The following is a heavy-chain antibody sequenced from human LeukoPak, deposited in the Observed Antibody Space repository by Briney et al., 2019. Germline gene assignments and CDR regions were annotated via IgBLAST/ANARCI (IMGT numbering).Heavy chain of an antibody. CDR2: ISWNSGSI. CDR3: AKDTSQPQQFTFDY. D-gene: IGHD1-14*01. Sequence: QPGGSLRLSCAASGFTFDDYAMHWVRQAPGKGLEWVSGISWNSGSINYADSVKGRFTISRDNAKNSLYLQMNSLRAEDTALYYCAKDTSQPQQFTFDYWGQGTLVTVSS. CDR1: GFTFDDYA. V-gene: IGHV3-9*01. J-gene: IGHJ4*02.